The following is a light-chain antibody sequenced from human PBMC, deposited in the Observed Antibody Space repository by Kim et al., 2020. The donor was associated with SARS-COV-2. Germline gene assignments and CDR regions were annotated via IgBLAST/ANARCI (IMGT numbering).Light chain of an antibody. V-gene: IGLV3-27*01. CDR3: YSAADNNWL. CDR1: VLSKGY. CDR2: KDS. Sequence: SVSPVRTARIACSGDVLSKGYARWFQQKPGQAPLLVIYKDSKRPSGIPERFSGSSSGTTVTLTISGAQVEDEAEYYCYSAADNNWLFGGGTQLTVL. J-gene: IGLJ3*02.